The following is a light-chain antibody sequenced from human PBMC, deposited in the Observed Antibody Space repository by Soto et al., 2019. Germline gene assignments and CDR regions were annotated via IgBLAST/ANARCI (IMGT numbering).Light chain of an antibody. V-gene: IGKV1-5*01. J-gene: IGKJ1*01. CDR3: QQYNSYSGT. CDR2: DAS. Sequence: DLQLTQSPSTLSASVGDRVTITCRASQSISSWLAWYQQKPGKAPKLLIYDASSLESGVPSRFSGSGSGTEFTLTISSLQPDDFATYYCQQYNSYSGTFGQGTKVDNK. CDR1: QSISSW.